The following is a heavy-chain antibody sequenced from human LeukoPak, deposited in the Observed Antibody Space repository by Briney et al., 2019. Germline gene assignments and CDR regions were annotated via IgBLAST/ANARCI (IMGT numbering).Heavy chain of an antibody. CDR3: AKDSYSKGDY. D-gene: IGHD5-18*01. CDR1: GFTFSSYA. V-gene: IGHV3-7*01. CDR2: IKNDGTVK. Sequence: GGSLRLSCAASGFTFSSYAMHWVRQAPGKGLEWVANIKNDGTVKNYVDSVKGRFTISRDNAKNSLYLQMNSLRAEDTGVYYCAKDSYSKGDYWGQGVLVTVSS. J-gene: IGHJ4*02.